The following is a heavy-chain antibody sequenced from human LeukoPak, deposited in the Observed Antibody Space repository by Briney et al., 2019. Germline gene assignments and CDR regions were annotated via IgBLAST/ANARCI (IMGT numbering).Heavy chain of an antibody. Sequence: SGALSLTCTVSGASISNYYWNWIRQPPGKGLEWVGILYHSGDTKYNPSLKSRVSISVDRSKNQFSLNLSSVTAADTAVYYCAKKDGGAFDVWGQGKLV. CDR1: GASISNYY. J-gene: IGHJ3*01. CDR3: AKKDGGAFDV. CDR2: LYHSGDT. V-gene: IGHV4-59*08.